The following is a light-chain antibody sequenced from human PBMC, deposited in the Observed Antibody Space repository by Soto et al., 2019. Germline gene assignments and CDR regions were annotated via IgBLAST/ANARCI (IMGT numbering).Light chain of an antibody. CDR2: GTS. J-gene: IGKJ1*01. V-gene: IGKV3-20*01. Sequence: EIVLTQSPGTLSVSPGERATLSCRASQTISSNQLAWYQQKPGQAPSLLIYGTSSRATGIPDRFSGSGSGTDFTLTIRRLEPEDSAIYYCQQYVSWTFGQGTKVEIK. CDR1: QTISSNQ. CDR3: QQYVSWT.